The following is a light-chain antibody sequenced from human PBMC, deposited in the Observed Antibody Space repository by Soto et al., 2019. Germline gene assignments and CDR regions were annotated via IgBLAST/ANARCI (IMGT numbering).Light chain of an antibody. J-gene: IGLJ1*01. Sequence: QSALTQPRSVSGSPGQSVTISCTGTRSDVGGYNYVSWYQQHPGKAPKLMIYDVSKRPSGVPDRFSGSKSGNTASLTISGRQAEDEADDYCCSYAGSYTAYVFGTGTKVTVL. CDR1: RSDVGGYNY. CDR2: DVS. V-gene: IGLV2-11*01. CDR3: CSYAGSYTAYV.